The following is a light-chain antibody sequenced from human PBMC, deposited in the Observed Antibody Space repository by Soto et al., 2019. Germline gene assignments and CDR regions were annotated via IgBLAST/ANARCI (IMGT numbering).Light chain of an antibody. CDR3: QQYGDLPWT. CDR1: QSISSSY. Sequence: ALTQSPGTLSLSPGERATLSCRASQSISSSYLAWYQQNAGQAPRLLIYGASSRATGVPDRFSASGSGTDFTPTINRLEPEDFAVYYCQQYGDLPWTFGQGTKVEI. J-gene: IGKJ1*01. CDR2: GAS. V-gene: IGKV3-20*01.